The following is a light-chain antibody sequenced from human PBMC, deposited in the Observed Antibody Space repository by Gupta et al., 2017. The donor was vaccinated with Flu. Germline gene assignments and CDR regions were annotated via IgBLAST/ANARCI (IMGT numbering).Light chain of an antibody. V-gene: IGKV3-20*01. CDR1: QSVSSNY. Sequence: VLKQPPVTLSLSPGKRATLSCSASQSVSSNYLAWYQQKPGQAPRLLIYCASSRATGIPDRFTGSGSGTDFTLTISRLEPEDFAVYYCQQYGSSPFTFGPGTKVDIK. J-gene: IGKJ3*01. CDR3: QQYGSSPFT. CDR2: CAS.